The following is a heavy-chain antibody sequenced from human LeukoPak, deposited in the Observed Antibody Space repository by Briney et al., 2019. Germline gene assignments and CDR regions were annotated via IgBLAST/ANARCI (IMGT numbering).Heavy chain of an antibody. D-gene: IGHD1-26*01. J-gene: IGHJ4*02. CDR2: IYYSGST. Sequence: PSETLSLTCTVSGGSISSSSYYWGWIRQPPGKGLEWIGSIYYSGSTYYNPSLKSRVTISVDTSKNQFSLKLSPVTAADTAVYYCARGFSGSSDSDYWGQGTLVTVSS. V-gene: IGHV4-39*01. CDR3: ARGFSGSSDSDY. CDR1: GGSISSSSYY.